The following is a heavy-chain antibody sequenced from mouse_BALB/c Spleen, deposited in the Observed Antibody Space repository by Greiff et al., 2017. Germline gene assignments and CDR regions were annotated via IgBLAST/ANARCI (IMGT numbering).Heavy chain of an antibody. CDR2: IRLKSNNYAT. J-gene: IGHJ4*01. CDR1: GFTFRNYW. V-gene: IGHV6-6*02. Sequence: EVKVEESGGGLVQPGGSMKLSCVASGFTFRNYWMNWVRQSPEKGLEWVAEIRLKSNNYATHYAESVKGRFTISRDDSKSSVYLQMNNLRAEDTGIYYCTRDGTVYYYAMDYWGQGTSVTVSS. D-gene: IGHD1-1*01. CDR3: TRDGTVYYYAMDY.